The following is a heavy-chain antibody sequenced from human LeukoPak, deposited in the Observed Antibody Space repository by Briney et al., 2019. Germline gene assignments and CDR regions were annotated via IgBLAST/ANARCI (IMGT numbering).Heavy chain of an antibody. J-gene: IGHJ4*02. CDR3: ARVRSLRGYSYGVDY. V-gene: IGHV3-30*01. Sequence: GGSLRLSCAASGFTFSSYAMHWVRQAPGKGLEWAAVISYDGSNKYYADSVKGRFTISRDNSKNTLYLQMNSLRAEDTAVYYCARVRSLRGYSYGVDYWGQGTLVTVSS. CDR2: ISYDGSNK. D-gene: IGHD5-18*01. CDR1: GFTFSSYA.